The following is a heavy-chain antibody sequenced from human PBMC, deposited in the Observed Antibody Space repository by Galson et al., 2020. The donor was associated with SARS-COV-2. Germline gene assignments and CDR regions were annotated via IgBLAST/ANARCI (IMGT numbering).Heavy chain of an antibody. D-gene: IGHD3-10*01. CDR1: GYTLSEVS. Sequence: ASVKVSCKVSGYTLSEVSVDWVRQAPGKGLEWMGRFDPEDGEAIYSQKFQGRFTMTEDTSTDTAYMDLRSLRAEDTAVYYCAKGVLVLLWFGELDYWGQGTLVTVSS. J-gene: IGHJ4*02. CDR2: FDPEDGEA. CDR3: AKGVLVLLWFGELDY. V-gene: IGHV1-24*01.